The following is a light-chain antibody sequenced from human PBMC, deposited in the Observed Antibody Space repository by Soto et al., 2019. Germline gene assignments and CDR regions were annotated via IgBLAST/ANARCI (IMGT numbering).Light chain of an antibody. CDR1: SSDVGSYKF. Sequence: QSALTQPASVSGSPGQSITISCTGTSSDVGSYKFVSWYQQHPVKAPKLMIYEGSKRPSGVSNRFSGSKSGNTASLTISGLQAEDEADYYCCSYAVSSTLGFGGGTKVTVL. CDR2: EGS. J-gene: IGLJ2*01. V-gene: IGLV2-23*01. CDR3: CSYAVSSTLG.